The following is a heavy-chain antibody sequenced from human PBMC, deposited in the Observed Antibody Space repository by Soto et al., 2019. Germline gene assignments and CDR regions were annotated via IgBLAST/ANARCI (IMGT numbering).Heavy chain of an antibody. J-gene: IGHJ4*02. D-gene: IGHD6-19*01. Sequence: QVQLVESGGGVVQPGMSLRLSCASSGFTFSNYGTHWVRQTPGKGLEWVAIIWYDGSNKFYADSVEGRFTISRDNSKDMLYLQLNSLRAEDTAVYYCARGGNNGWSLDYWGQGTLVTVSS. V-gene: IGHV3-33*01. CDR3: ARGGNNGWSLDY. CDR2: IWYDGSNK. CDR1: GFTFSNYG.